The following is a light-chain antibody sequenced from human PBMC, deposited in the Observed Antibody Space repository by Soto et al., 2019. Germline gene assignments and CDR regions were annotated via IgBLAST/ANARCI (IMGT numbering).Light chain of an antibody. J-gene: IGLJ3*02. V-gene: IGLV1-40*01. CDR3: QCYDSSLSGWV. Sequence: QSVLTQPPSVSGAPGQRVTISCTGSSSNIGAGYDVHWYQQLPGTAPKLLIYDNSNRPSGVPDRLSGSKSGTSASLAITGLHAEDEADYYCQCYDSSLSGWVFGGGTKLTVL. CDR2: DNS. CDR1: SSNIGAGYD.